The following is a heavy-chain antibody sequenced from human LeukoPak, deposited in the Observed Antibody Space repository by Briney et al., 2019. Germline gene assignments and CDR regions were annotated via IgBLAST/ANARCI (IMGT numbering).Heavy chain of an antibody. CDR3: AKDGKGAPVAGTGYFDY. D-gene: IGHD6-19*01. CDR2: ISGSGGNT. Sequence: GGSLRLSCAASGFTFSSYAMSWVRQAPGTGLEWVSVISGSGGNTYYADSVKGRFTISRDNSKNTLYLQMNSLRAEDTAIYYCAKDGKGAPVAGTGYFDYWGQGTLVTVSS. CDR1: GFTFSSYA. V-gene: IGHV3-23*01. J-gene: IGHJ4*02.